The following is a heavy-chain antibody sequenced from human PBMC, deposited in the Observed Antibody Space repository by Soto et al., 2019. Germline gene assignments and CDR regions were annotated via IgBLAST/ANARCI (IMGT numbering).Heavy chain of an antibody. CDR3: AKAVGATTDWFDP. CDR2: ISYDGSNK. CDR1: GFTFSSYG. Sequence: PGGSLRLSCAASGFTFSSYGMHWVRQAPGKGLEWVAVISYDGSNKYYADSVKGRFTISRDNSKNTLYLQMNSLRVEDTAVYYCAKAVGATTDWFDPWGQGT. J-gene: IGHJ5*02. D-gene: IGHD1-26*01. V-gene: IGHV3-30*18.